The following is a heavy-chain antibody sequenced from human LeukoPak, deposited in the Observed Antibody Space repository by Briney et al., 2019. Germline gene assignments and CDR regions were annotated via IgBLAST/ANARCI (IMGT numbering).Heavy chain of an antibody. Sequence: GRSLRLSCAASGLTISNYAMHWVRQAPGKGLEWVAVISYDGTNKYYADSVKGRFTISRDNSKDTLYLQVDSLRAEDTAVYYCVILYYDILTGYPNAFDIWGQGTMVTVCS. CDR1: GLTISNYA. J-gene: IGHJ3*02. CDR2: ISYDGTNK. CDR3: VILYYDILTGYPNAFDI. D-gene: IGHD3-9*01. V-gene: IGHV3-30-3*01.